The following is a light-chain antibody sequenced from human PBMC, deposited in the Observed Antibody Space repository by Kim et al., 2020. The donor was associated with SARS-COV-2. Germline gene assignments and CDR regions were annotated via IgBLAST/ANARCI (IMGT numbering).Light chain of an antibody. CDR3: SSYTSSRTLL. CDR2: DVN. J-gene: IGLJ2*01. Sequence: YNYVSWYQHHPGEAPKLMIHDVNKRPSGVSNRFSGSKSGNTASLTISGLQAEDEAHYYCSSYTSSRTLLFGGGTKLTVL. CDR1: YNY. V-gene: IGLV2-14*03.